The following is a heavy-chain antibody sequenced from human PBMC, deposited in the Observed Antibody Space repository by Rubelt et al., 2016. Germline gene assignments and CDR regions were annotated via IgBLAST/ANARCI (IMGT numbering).Heavy chain of an antibody. CDR3: TTFYDYVLVSYRYDPSRVDDY. D-gene: IGHD3-16*02. V-gene: IGHV3-15*07. CDR2: IKSKTDGGTT. CDR1: GFTFSNAW. J-gene: IGHJ4*02. Sequence: EVQLVESGGGLVKPGGSLRLSCAASGFTFSNAWMNWVRQAPGKGLEWVGRIKSKTDGGTTDYAAPVKGRFTISWDYSKITLYLQMNSLKTEDTAVYYCTTFYDYVLVSYRYDPSRVDDYWGQGSLVTVSS.